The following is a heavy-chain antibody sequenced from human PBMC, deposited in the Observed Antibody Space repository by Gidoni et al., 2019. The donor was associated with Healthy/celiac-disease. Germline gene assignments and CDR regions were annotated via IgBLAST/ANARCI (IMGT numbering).Heavy chain of an antibody. CDR1: GFTFADYA. Sequence: EVQLVESGGGLVQPGRSLRLSCAAPGFTFADYAMHWVRQAPGKGLEWVSGISWNSGSIGYADSVKGRFTISRDNAKNSLYLQMNSLRAEDTALYYCAKGVVGATLMSWFDPWGQGTLVTVSS. D-gene: IGHD1-26*01. CDR2: ISWNSGSI. V-gene: IGHV3-9*01. J-gene: IGHJ5*02. CDR3: AKGVVGATLMSWFDP.